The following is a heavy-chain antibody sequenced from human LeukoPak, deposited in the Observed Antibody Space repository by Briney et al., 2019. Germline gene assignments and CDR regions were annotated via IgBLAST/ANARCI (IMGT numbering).Heavy chain of an antibody. CDR3: ARRAIVGYCSSTSCSYYFDY. CDR2: IYPGDSDT. Sequence: GESLKISCKGSGYSFTSYWIGWVRQMPGKGLEWMGIIYPGDSDTRYSPSFQGQVTISADKSISTAYLRWSSLKASDTAMYYCARRAIVGYCSSTSCSYYFDYWGQGTLVTVSS. CDR1: GYSFTSYW. J-gene: IGHJ4*02. D-gene: IGHD2-2*01. V-gene: IGHV5-51*01.